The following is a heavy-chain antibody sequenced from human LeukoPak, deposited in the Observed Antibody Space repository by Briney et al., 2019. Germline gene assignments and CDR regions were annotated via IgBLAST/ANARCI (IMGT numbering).Heavy chain of an antibody. D-gene: IGHD6-19*01. CDR3: ARRGIAVGEGTYFDY. J-gene: IGHJ4*02. Sequence: GESLKISCKGSGYSFTSYWIGWVRPMPGKGLEWMGIIYPGDSDTRYSPSFQGQVTISADKSISTAYLQWSSLKASDTAMYYCARRGIAVGEGTYFDYWGQGTLVTVSS. CDR1: GYSFTSYW. V-gene: IGHV5-51*01. CDR2: IYPGDSDT.